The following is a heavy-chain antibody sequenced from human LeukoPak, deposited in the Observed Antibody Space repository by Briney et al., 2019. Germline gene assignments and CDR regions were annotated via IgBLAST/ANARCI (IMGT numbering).Heavy chain of an antibody. CDR3: ASPSGSYYETEAFDI. CDR1: GGTFSSYA. D-gene: IGHD1-26*01. Sequence: GASVKVSCKASGGTFSSYAISWVRQAPGQGLEWMGGIIPIFGTANYAQKFQGRVTITADESTSTAYMELSSLRSEDTAVYYCASPSGSYYETEAFDIWGQGTMVTVSS. V-gene: IGHV1-69*13. CDR2: IIPIFGTA. J-gene: IGHJ3*02.